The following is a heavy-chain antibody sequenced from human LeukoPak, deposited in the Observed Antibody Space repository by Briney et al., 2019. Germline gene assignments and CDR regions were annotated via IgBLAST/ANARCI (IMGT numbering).Heavy chain of an antibody. J-gene: IGHJ4*02. Sequence: ASVKVSCKASGYTFTGYYMHWVRQAPGQGLEWMGWINPNSGGTNYAQKFQGRVTMTRDTSISTAYMELSRLRSDDTAVYYCARTYSSGWPPKSWGQGTLVTVSS. V-gene: IGHV1-2*02. CDR2: INPNSGGT. CDR1: GYTFTGYY. CDR3: ARTYSSGWPPKS. D-gene: IGHD6-19*01.